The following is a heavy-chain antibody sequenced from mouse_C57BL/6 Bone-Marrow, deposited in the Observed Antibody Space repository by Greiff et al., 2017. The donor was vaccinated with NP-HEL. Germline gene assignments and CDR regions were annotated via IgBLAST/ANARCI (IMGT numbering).Heavy chain of an antibody. Sequence: VQLQQSGAELVKPGASVKISCKASGYAFSSYWMNWVKQRPGKGLEWIGQIYPGDGDTNDNGKFKGKATLTADKSSSTAYMQLSSLTSEDSAVYFCARSGDWDDAMDYWGQGTSVTVSS. CDR1: GYAFSSYW. J-gene: IGHJ4*01. D-gene: IGHD4-1*01. CDR2: IYPGDGDT. V-gene: IGHV1-80*01. CDR3: ARSGDWDDAMDY.